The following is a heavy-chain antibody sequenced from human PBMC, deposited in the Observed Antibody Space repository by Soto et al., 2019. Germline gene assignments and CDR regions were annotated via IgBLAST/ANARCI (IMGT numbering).Heavy chain of an antibody. CDR1: GCSISSSGYC. J-gene: IGHJ5*02. CDR3: ARQKSGSDWFDP. Sequence: SETLSLTCTVSGCSISSSGYCWAWVRQPPGKGLEWIGCIFYSGTTYYHPSLKSRVTMSVDTSNNKFSLSLSSVTAADTAIYLCARQKSGSDWFDPWGQGTLVTVSS. V-gene: IGHV4-39*01. CDR2: IFYSGTT. D-gene: IGHD2-15*01.